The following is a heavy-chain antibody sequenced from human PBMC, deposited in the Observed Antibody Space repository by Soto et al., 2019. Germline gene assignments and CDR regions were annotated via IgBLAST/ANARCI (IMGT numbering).Heavy chain of an antibody. CDR2: INHSGST. CDR3: AARHFWSRPWTDRRLDY. J-gene: IGHJ4*02. Sequence: CAVYGGSFSGYYWSWIRQPPGKGLEWIGEINHSGSTNYNPSLKSRVTISVDTSKNQFSLNLTSVTAADTAVYYCAARHFWSRPWTDRRLDYWGQGTLVTVSS. CDR1: GGSFSGYY. V-gene: IGHV4-34*01. D-gene: IGHD3-3*02.